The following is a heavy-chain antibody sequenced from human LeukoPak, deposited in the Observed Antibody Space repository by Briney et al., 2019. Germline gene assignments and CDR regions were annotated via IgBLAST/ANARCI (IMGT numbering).Heavy chain of an antibody. CDR1: GFTFSNDW. V-gene: IGHV3-74*01. D-gene: IGHD3-10*02. CDR3: AGTCSFDY. Sequence: PGGSLRLSCAVSGFTFSNDWMHWVRQAPGKGLLWVSRISGDGTTTNYADSVKGRFTISRDNAKNTLYLQMDSLRAEDTAVYYCAGTCSFDYWGQGTLVTVSS. J-gene: IGHJ4*02. CDR2: ISGDGTTT.